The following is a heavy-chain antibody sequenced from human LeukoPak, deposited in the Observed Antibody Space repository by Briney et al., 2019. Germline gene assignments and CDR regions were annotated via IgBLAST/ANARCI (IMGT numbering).Heavy chain of an antibody. J-gene: IGHJ1*01. CDR2: ISGNGDST. CDR1: GFSFSTFA. D-gene: IGHD6-6*01. Sequence: GGSLRLSCAASGFSFSTFAMSWVRQTPGKGLEWVSAISGNGDSTYYADSVKGRVTISRDNSKNTLYLQINSLRAEDTAVYYCAKERLDPEYFQHWGQGTLVTVSS. CDR3: AKERLDPEYFQH. V-gene: IGHV3-23*01.